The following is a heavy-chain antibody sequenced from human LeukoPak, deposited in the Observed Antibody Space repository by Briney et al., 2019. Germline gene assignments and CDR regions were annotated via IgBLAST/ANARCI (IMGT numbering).Heavy chain of an antibody. D-gene: IGHD3-9*01. Sequence: SETLSLTCDVSGGSISSSDSYNWGWIRQPPGKGLELIATIHYSGDTYYTPSLKSRLTISVDTSKNQFPLKLRSVTAADTAVYYCARLPTGYPNWFDPWGQGTLVTVSS. V-gene: IGHV4-39*01. CDR2: IHYSGDT. J-gene: IGHJ5*02. CDR3: ARLPTGYPNWFDP. CDR1: GGSISSSDSYN.